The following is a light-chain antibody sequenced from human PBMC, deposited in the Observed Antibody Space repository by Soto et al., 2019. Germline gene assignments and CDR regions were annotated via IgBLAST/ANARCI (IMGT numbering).Light chain of an antibody. CDR3: QQYKNWPAIT. J-gene: IGKJ5*01. CDR2: CPS. Sequence: EIVMTQSPATLSVSPGEKATLSCRASRSVSSNLAWYQQKPGQAPRLLIYCPSTRATGIPARFSGSGSGTEFTLTISSLQSEDFAIYYCQQYKNWPAITFGQGTRLEIK. CDR1: RSVSSN. V-gene: IGKV3D-15*01.